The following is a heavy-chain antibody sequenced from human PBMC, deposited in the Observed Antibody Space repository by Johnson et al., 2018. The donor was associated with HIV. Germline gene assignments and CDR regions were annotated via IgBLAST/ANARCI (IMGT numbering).Heavy chain of an antibody. CDR2: IRYDGSNK. V-gene: IGHV3-30*02. D-gene: IGHD2-15*01. CDR3: ARDWGGYCSGGSCYGDAFDI. CDR1: GFTFSSYG. Sequence: QVQLVESGGGVVRPGGSLRLSCAASGFTFSSYGMHWVRQAPGKGLEWVAFIRYDGSNKYYADSVKGRFTISRDNSKNTLYLQMNSLRAEDTAVYYCARDWGGYCSGGSCYGDAFDIWGQGTRVTVSS. J-gene: IGHJ3*02.